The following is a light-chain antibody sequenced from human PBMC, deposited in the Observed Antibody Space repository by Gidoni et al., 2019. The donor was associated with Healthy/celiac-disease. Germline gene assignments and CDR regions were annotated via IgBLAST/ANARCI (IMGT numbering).Light chain of an antibody. J-gene: IGKJ4*01. CDR2: AAS. CDR1: QGISSW. CDR3: QQADVLPPT. Sequence: DIQMTQSPSSVSASVGARVTITCRASQGISSWLAWYQQKPGKAPKRLIDAASRLQSGVPSRVNGSGSGTDFTLTISSLKPEDFATYYCQQADVLPPTFGGGTKVEI. V-gene: IGKV1-12*01.